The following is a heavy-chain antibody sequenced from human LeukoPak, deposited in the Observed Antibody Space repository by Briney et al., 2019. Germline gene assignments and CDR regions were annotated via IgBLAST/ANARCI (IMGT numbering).Heavy chain of an antibody. CDR1: GYTLTELS. CDR3: VTGQTLVGATLAEYFQH. V-gene: IGHV1-24*01. J-gene: IGHJ1*01. CDR2: FDPEDGET. D-gene: IGHD1-26*01. Sequence: GASVKVSCKVSGYTLTELSMHWVRQAPGKGLEWMGGFDPEDGETIYAQKFQGRVTMTEDTSTDTAYMELSSLRSEDTAVYYCVTGQTLVGATLAEYFQHWGQGTLVTVSS.